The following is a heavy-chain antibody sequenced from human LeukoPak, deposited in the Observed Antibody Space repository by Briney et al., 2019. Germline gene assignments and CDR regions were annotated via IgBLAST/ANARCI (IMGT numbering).Heavy chain of an antibody. CDR3: ARGATPYYYYMDV. J-gene: IGHJ6*03. CDR2: INPNSGGT. D-gene: IGHD1-26*01. V-gene: IGHV1-2*06. Sequence: ASVKVSCKASGYTFTGYYMHWVRQAPGQGEEWMGRINPNSGGTNYAQKFQGRVTMTRDTSISTAYMELSRLRSDDTAVYYCARGATPYYYYMDVWGKGTTVTVSS. CDR1: GYTFTGYY.